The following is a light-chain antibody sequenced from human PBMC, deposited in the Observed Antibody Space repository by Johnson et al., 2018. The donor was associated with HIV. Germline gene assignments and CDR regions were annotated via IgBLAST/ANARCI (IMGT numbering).Light chain of an antibody. Sequence: QPVLTQPPSVSADPGQKVTISCSGSSSNIGNNYVSWYQQLPGRAPKLLIYDNNKRPSGIPDRFSGSKSGTSATLGITGLQTGDAADYYCGTWDTSLRVGFFGTGTKVTVL. J-gene: IGLJ1*01. CDR3: GTWDTSLRVGF. CDR1: SSNIGNNY. V-gene: IGLV1-51*01. CDR2: DNN.